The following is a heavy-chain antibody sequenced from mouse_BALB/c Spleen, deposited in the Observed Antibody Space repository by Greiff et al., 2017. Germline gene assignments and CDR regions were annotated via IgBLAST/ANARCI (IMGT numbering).Heavy chain of an antibody. CDR1: GYSITSDYA. D-gene: IGHD1-1*01. J-gene: IGHJ2*01. V-gene: IGHV3-2*02. CDR3: ARGSTVVDTYYFDY. CDR2: ISYSGST. Sequence: DVKLQESGPGLVKPSQSLSLTCTVTGYSITSDYAWNWIRQFPGNKLEWMGYISYSGSTSYNPSLKSRISITRDTSKNQFFLQLNSVTTEDTATYYCARGSTVVDTYYFDYWGQGTTLTVSS.